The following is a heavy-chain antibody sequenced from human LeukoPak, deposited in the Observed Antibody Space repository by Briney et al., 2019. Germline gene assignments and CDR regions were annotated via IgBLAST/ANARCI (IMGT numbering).Heavy chain of an antibody. D-gene: IGHD4-17*01. CDR2: MNPNSGAT. Sequence: GASVKVSCKASGYTFTSHDINWVRQATGQGLEWMGWMNPNSGATGYAQKFRGRITMTRDTSLTTAYMELSSLRSEDTALYYCARGPAYSEYGVLGYSHYSMDVWGKGTTVTVS. CDR1: GYTFTSHD. CDR3: ARGPAYSEYGVLGYSHYSMDV. V-gene: IGHV1-8*01. J-gene: IGHJ6*03.